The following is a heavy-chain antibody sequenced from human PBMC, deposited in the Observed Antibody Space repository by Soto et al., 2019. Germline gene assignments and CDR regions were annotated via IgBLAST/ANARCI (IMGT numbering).Heavy chain of an antibody. CDR1: GFSLSTSGVG. D-gene: IGHD6-13*01. J-gene: IGHJ4*02. Sequence: SGPTLVNPTQTLTLTCTFSGFSLSTSGVGVGWIRQPPGKALEWLALIYWDDDKRYSPSLKSRLTITKDTSKNQVVLTMTNMEXXXXXXXXXXXCSLGYSSSWYGAGEFDYWGQGTLVTVSS. CDR2: IYWDDDK. CDR3: XXCSLGYSSSWYGAGEFDY. V-gene: IGHV2-5*02.